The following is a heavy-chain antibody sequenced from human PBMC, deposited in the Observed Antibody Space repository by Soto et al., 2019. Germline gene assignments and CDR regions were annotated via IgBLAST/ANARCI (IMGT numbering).Heavy chain of an antibody. J-gene: IGHJ4*02. CDR3: ATGAPVGATNPDY. Sequence: GGSLRLSCAASGFTFSTYGMHWVRQAPGKGLEWVAVISYDGSNKYYADSVKGRFTISRDNSKNTLYLQMNSLRAEDTAVYYCATGAPVGATNPDYWGQGTLVTVSS. D-gene: IGHD1-26*01. V-gene: IGHV3-30*03. CDR1: GFTFSTYG. CDR2: ISYDGSNK.